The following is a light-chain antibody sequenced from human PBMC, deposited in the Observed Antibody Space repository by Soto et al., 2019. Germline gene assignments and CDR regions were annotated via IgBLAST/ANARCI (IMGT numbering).Light chain of an antibody. Sequence: EIVMTQSPATLCVSPGERATLSCRASQNILSNLAWYQQKPGQAPRLLIYGASTRATGIPDRFSGSGSGAEFTLTISSLQSEDVALYYCQQYNNWPITFGQGTRLEIK. J-gene: IGKJ5*01. CDR2: GAS. CDR1: QNILSN. CDR3: QQYNNWPIT. V-gene: IGKV3-15*01.